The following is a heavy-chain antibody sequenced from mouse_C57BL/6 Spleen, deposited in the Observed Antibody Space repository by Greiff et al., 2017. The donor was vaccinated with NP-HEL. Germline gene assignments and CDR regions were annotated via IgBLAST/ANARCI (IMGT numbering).Heavy chain of an antibody. CDR2: ISYDGSN. CDR1: GYSITSGYY. J-gene: IGHJ2*01. Sequence: VQLQQSGPGLVKPSQSLSLTCSVTGYSITSGYYWNWIRQFPGNKLEWMGYISYDGSNNYNPSLKNRISITRDTSKNQFFLKLNSVTTEDTATYYCARDGDYSNPRWGQGTTLTVSS. CDR3: ARDGDYSNPR. V-gene: IGHV3-6*01. D-gene: IGHD2-5*01.